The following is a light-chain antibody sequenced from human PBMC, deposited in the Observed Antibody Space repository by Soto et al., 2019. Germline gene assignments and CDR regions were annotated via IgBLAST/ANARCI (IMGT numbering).Light chain of an antibody. CDR3: QQSYSTPVT. CDR1: QDIGSW. J-gene: IGKJ4*01. CDR2: AAA. Sequence: DIQMTQSPSSLSASVGDRVTITCRASQDIGSWLAWYQQKPGKAPKLLIYAAASLQTGVPFRFSATFAGTDFTLAINSLQPEDVGTYFCQQSYSTPVTFGGGTKVEIK. V-gene: IGKV1-12*01.